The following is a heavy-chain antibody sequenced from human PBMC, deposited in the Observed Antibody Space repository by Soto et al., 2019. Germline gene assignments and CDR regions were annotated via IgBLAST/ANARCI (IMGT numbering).Heavy chain of an antibody. CDR2: ISGYNGNT. D-gene: IGHD2-2*01. V-gene: IGHV1-18*01. J-gene: IGHJ5*02. Sequence: ASVKVSCKASGYIFINYGITGVRQAPGQGREWMGWISGYNGNTKYADKLQGRDTMTTDTSTTTAYMELRSLRSDDTAVYYCARDEVPAANWLDRWGQGTLVTVSS. CDR3: ARDEVPAANWLDR. CDR1: GYIFINYG.